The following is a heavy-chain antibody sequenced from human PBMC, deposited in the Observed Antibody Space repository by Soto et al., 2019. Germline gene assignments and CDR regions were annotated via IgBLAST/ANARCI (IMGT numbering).Heavy chain of an antibody. J-gene: IGHJ6*02. V-gene: IGHV4-59*01. CDR1: GGSISSYY. CDR3: AREGQWLVRGDYYYGMDV. Sequence: SETLSLTCTVSGGSISSYYWSWIRQPPGKGLEWIGYIYYSGSTNYNPSLKSRATISVDTSKNQFSLKLSSVTAADTAVYYCAREGQWLVRGDYYYGMDVWGQGTTVTVSS. D-gene: IGHD6-19*01. CDR2: IYYSGST.